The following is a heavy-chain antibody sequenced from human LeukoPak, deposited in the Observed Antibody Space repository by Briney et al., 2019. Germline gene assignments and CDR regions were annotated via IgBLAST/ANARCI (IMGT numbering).Heavy chain of an antibody. D-gene: IGHD3-22*01. V-gene: IGHV3-15*07. CDR1: GFTFSNAW. CDR3: TTRDSSGNYNYFDY. CDR2: IKSKTDGGTT. J-gene: IGHJ4*02. Sequence: GGSLRLSCAASGFTFSNAWMNWVRQAPGKGLEWVGRIKSKTDGGTTDYAAPVKGRFTISRDDSKNTLYLQMNSLKTEDTAVYYCTTRDSSGNYNYFDYWGQGTLVTVSS.